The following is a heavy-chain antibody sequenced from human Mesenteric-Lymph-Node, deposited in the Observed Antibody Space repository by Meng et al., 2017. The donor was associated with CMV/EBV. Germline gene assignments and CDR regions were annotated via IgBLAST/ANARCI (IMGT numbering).Heavy chain of an antibody. J-gene: IGHJ4*02. CDR1: GFTFSSYA. CDR3: AKDKSSSGFDY. CDR2: ISSDGSNK. D-gene: IGHD2-15*01. V-gene: IGHV3-30*04. Sequence: GESLKISCAASGFTFSSYAMHWVRQAPGKGLEWVALISSDGSNKYYADSVKGRFTISRDNSKSTLYLQMSSLRVEDTAVYYCAKDKSSSGFDYWGQGTLVTVSS.